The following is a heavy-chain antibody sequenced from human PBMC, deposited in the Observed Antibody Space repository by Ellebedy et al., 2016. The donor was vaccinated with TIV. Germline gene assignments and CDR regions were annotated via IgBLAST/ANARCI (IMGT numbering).Heavy chain of an antibody. J-gene: IGHJ4*02. Sequence: KVSCKGSGYTFTGHWITWVRQMPGKGLEWMGRIGPSDSYTNYSPSFRGHVTISADNSINTAYLQWSSLKASDTAMYYCARQGERPFDFWGQGTLVTVSS. CDR2: IGPSDSYT. CDR1: GYTFTGHW. D-gene: IGHD1-1*01. V-gene: IGHV5-10-1*01. CDR3: ARQGERPFDF.